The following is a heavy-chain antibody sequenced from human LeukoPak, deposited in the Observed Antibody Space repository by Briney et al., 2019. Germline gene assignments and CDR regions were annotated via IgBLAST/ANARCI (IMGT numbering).Heavy chain of an antibody. CDR2: ISSSGSTI. D-gene: IGHD3-3*01. CDR3: ARDRPYYDFWSGNFDY. V-gene: IGHV3-11*04. J-gene: IGHJ4*02. Sequence: GGSLRLSCAASGFTFSDYYMSWIRQAPGKGLEWVSYISSSGSTIYYADSVKGRFTISRGNAKNSLYLQMNSLRAEDTAVYYCARDRPYYDFWSGNFDYWGQGTLVTVSS. CDR1: GFTFSDYY.